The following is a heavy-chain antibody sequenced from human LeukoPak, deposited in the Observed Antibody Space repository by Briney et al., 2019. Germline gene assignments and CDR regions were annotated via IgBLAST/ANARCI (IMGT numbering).Heavy chain of an antibody. CDR1: GFTFDDYG. D-gene: IGHD2-21*01. Sequence: TGGSLRLSCAASGFTFDDYGMSWVRQAPGKGLEWVSGINWNGGSTGYADSVKGRFTFSRDNAKNSLYLQMNSLRAEDTALYYCARDLSPPHYSDYWGQGTLVTVSS. CDR3: ARDLSPPHYSDY. J-gene: IGHJ4*02. V-gene: IGHV3-20*04. CDR2: INWNGGST.